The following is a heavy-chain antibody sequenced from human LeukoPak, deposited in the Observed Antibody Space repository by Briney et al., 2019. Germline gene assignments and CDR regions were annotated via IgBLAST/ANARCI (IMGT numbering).Heavy chain of an antibody. D-gene: IGHD4-17*01. Sequence: PSETLSLTCTVSGGSVSSGGYYWTWIRQRPGKGLEWIGYIYYSGSTYYNPSLKSRVTISVDTSKSQFPLKLSSVTAADTAVYYCARKCPDYGDTRPYYGMDVWGQGTTVTVSS. J-gene: IGHJ6*02. CDR2: IYYSGST. CDR1: GGSVSSGGYY. CDR3: ARKCPDYGDTRPYYGMDV. V-gene: IGHV4-31*03.